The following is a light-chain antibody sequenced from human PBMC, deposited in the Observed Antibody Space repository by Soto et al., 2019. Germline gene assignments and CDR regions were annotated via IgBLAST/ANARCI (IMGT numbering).Light chain of an antibody. CDR3: SSYTSSSTHG. CDR2: EVS. CDR1: SSDVGGYNY. V-gene: IGLV2-14*01. J-gene: IGLJ1*01. Sequence: QSALTQPASVSGSPGQSITISCTGTSSDVGGYNYVSWYQQHPGKAPKLMIYEVSYRPSGVSNRFSGSKSGNTASLTISGLQAEDEADYYCSSYTSSSTHGFGTGTKLTV.